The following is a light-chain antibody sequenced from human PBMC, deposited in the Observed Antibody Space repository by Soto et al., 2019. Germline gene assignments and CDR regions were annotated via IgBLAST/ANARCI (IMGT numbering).Light chain of an antibody. CDR2: GAS. Sequence: EIMLTQSPGTLSLSPGEAATLSFRASQSISNRYLAWYQQKPGQAPRLLIYGASSRATGIPDRFSGSGSGTDFTLTISRLEPEDSAVYYCQQYGTSRTFGQGTKVDIK. CDR1: QSISNRY. V-gene: IGKV3-20*01. CDR3: QQYGTSRT. J-gene: IGKJ1*01.